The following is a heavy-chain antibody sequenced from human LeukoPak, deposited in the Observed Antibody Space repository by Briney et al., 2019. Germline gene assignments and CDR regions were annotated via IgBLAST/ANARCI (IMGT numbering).Heavy chain of an antibody. CDR1: GFTFSSYA. CDR2: ISGSGGST. J-gene: IGHJ6*02. V-gene: IGHV3-23*01. D-gene: IGHD2/OR15-2a*01. Sequence: GGSLRLSCAASGFTFSSYAMSWVRQAPGKGLEWVSAISGSGGSTYYADSVKGRFTISRDNSKNTLYLQMNSLRAEDTAVYYCAKVSSEYNYYYYGMDVWGQGNHGHRLL. CDR3: AKVSSEYNYYYYGMDV.